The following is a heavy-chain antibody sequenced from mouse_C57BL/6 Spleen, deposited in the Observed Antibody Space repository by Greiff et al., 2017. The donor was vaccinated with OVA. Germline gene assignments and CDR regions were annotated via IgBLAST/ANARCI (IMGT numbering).Heavy chain of an antibody. V-gene: IGHV1-52*01. Sequence: QVQLQQPGAELVRPGSSVKLSCKASGYTFTSYWMHWVKQRPIQGLEWIGNIDPSDSETHYNQKFKDKATLTVDKSSSTAYMQLSSLTSEDSAVYYCARGDYGNHYAMDYWGQGTSVTVSS. D-gene: IGHD2-1*01. CDR3: ARGDYGNHYAMDY. J-gene: IGHJ4*01. CDR2: IDPSDSET. CDR1: GYTFTSYW.